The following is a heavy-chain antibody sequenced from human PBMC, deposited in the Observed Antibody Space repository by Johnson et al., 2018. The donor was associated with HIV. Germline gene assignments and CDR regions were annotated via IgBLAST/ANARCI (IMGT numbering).Heavy chain of an antibody. V-gene: IGHV3-7*01. D-gene: IGHD7-27*01. Sequence: VQLVESGGGLVQPGGSLRLSCAASGFTFSNYWMNWVRQAPGKGLEWVANIKQDGSDKFYVDSVKGRFTISRDNAKNSLYLQMSSLRAEDTAVYYCARQGKRLNWGGAFDFLGQGTMVTVSS. CDR2: IKQDGSDK. J-gene: IGHJ3*01. CDR3: ARQGKRLNWGGAFDF. CDR1: GFTFSNYW.